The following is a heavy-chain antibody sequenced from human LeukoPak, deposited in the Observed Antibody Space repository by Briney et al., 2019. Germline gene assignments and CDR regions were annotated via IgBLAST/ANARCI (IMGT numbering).Heavy chain of an antibody. CDR1: GFTFSSYW. CDR2: INSDGSST. Sequence: PGGSLRLSCAASGFTFSSYWMHWVRQAPGKGLVWVSRINSDGSSTSYADSVKGRFTISRDNAKNMLYLQMNSLRAEDTAVYYCARPIPYGDYAYGDAFDIWGQGTMVTVSS. CDR3: ARPIPYGDYAYGDAFDI. V-gene: IGHV3-74*01. D-gene: IGHD4-17*01. J-gene: IGHJ3*02.